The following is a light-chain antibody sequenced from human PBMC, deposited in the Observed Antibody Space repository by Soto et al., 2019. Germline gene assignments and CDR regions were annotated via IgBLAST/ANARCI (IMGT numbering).Light chain of an antibody. CDR3: QTWGTGIWV. CDR2: LSSDGSH. J-gene: IGLJ3*02. CDR1: SGHSSYA. Sequence: QAVVTQSPSASASLGASVKLTCTLSSGHSSYAIAWHQQQPDKGPRFLMKLSSDGSHTKGDGIPHRFSGSSSGAERYLTISSLQSEDEADYYCQTWGTGIWVFGGGTKVTVL. V-gene: IGLV4-69*01.